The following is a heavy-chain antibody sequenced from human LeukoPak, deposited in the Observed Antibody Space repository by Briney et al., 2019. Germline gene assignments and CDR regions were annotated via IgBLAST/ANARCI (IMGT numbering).Heavy chain of an antibody. V-gene: IGHV4-30-2*01. J-gene: IGHJ5*02. CDR1: GGSISSGGYS. D-gene: IGHD3-22*01. CDR2: IYDSGST. CDR3: ARADSSGPNWFDP. Sequence: SQTLSLTCAVSGGSISSGGYSWSWIRQPPGKGLEWIGYIYDSGSTYYNPSLKSRVTISVDRSKNQFSLKLSSVTAADTAVYYCARADSSGPNWFDPWGQGTLVTVSS.